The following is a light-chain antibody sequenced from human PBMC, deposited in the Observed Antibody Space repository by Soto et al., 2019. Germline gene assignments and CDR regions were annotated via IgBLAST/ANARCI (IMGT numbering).Light chain of an antibody. V-gene: IGKV1-27*01. CDR1: QGISNY. CDR2: AAY. J-gene: IGKJ3*01. CDR3: QKYYSAPFT. Sequence: DIQMTQSPSSLSASVGDRVTITCRASQGISNYLAWYQQKPGKVPKLLIYAAYTLQSGVPSRYSGSGSGTDFTLTISSLQPEDVSTYYCQKYYSAPFTFGPRTKVDIK.